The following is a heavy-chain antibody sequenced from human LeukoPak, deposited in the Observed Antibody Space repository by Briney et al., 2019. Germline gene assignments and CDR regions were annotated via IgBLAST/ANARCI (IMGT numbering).Heavy chain of an antibody. CDR3: ARGPRYSFY. V-gene: IGHV3-53*01. CDR2: IYIDGTT. Sequence: PGGSLRLSCAASGFIVSHNYMTWVRQAPGKGLEWISVIYIDGTTYYAVSVKGRFTISRDQANNTLYLQMNTLRDEDTAVYYCARGPRYSFYWGQGTLVSVSS. CDR1: GFIVSHNY. D-gene: IGHD6-13*01. J-gene: IGHJ4*02.